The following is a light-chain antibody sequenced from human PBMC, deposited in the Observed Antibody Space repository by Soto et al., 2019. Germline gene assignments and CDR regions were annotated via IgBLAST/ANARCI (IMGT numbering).Light chain of an antibody. CDR3: QQSYSTPWT. CDR1: QSISSY. J-gene: IGKJ1*01. CDR2: AAS. Sequence: IQMTQTPSSLSASVGDRVTITCRASQSISSYLNWYQQKPGKAPKLLIYAASSLQSGVPSRFSGSGSGTDFTLTISSLQPEDFATYYCQQSYSTPWTFGQGTNVEIK. V-gene: IGKV1-39*01.